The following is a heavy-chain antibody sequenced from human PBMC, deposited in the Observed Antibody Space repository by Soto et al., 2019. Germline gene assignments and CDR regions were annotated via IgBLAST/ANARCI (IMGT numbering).Heavy chain of an antibody. V-gene: IGHV3-74*01. J-gene: IGHJ4*02. CDR2: IQSDGRSP. CDR3: ARGGDPDY. CDR1: GFTFNYYW. D-gene: IGHD2-21*02. Sequence: EVQLVESGGGLVQPGGSLRLSCVASGFTFNYYWMHWVRQAPGKGLVWVSRIQSDGRSPDYVDSVTGRFTISRDNAKNTRYLQMNNLRAEDTAGYYCARGGDPDYWGQGTLVNVSP.